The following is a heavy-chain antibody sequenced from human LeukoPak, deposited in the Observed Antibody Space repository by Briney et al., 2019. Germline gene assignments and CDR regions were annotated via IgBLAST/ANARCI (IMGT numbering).Heavy chain of an antibody. CDR3: VEVGLLWTGGY. CDR2: ISSSSSYT. Sequence: SGGSLRLSCAASGFTFSDYYMSWIRQAPGKGLEWVSYISSSSSYTNYADSVKGRFTISRDNAKNSLYLQMNSLRVEDTAIYYCVEVGLLWTGGYCGQGILVTVSS. D-gene: IGHD2/OR15-2a*01. CDR1: GFTFSDYY. J-gene: IGHJ4*02. V-gene: IGHV3-11*06.